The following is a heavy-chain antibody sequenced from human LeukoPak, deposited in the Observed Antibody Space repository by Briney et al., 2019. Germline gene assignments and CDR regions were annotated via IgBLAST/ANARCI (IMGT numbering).Heavy chain of an antibody. Sequence: GGSLRLSCAASGFTFSSYAMSWVRQAPGKGLEWVSAISGSGGSTYYADSVKGRFTISRDNSKNTLYLQMNSLRAEDTAVYYCAEGSGVVVITINWFDPWGQGTLVTVSS. V-gene: IGHV3-23*01. J-gene: IGHJ5*02. D-gene: IGHD3-22*01. CDR2: ISGSGGST. CDR3: AEGSGVVVITINWFDP. CDR1: GFTFSSYA.